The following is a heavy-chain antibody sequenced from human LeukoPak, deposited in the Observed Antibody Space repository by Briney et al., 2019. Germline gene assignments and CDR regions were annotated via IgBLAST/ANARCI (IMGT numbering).Heavy chain of an antibody. CDR1: GFTVSSNY. Sequence: GGSLRLSCAASGFTVSSNYMSWVRQAPGKGLEWVSGINWNGGSTGYADSVKGRFTISRDNAKNSLYLQMNSLRAEDTALYHCARNGYYYYMDVWGKGTTVTISS. CDR2: INWNGGST. D-gene: IGHD2-8*01. J-gene: IGHJ6*03. CDR3: ARNGYYYYMDV. V-gene: IGHV3-20*01.